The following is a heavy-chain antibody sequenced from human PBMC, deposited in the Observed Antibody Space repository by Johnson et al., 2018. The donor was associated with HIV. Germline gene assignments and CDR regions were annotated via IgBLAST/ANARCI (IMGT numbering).Heavy chain of an antibody. CDR1: GFTVSSNY. V-gene: IGHV3-66*02. J-gene: IGHJ3*02. CDR3: ARSPGEADAFDI. D-gene: IGHD3-10*01. CDR2: IYSGGST. Sequence: VQLVESGGGLVQPGGSLRLSCAAFGFTVSSNYMSWVRQAPGKGLEWVSVIYSGGSTYYADSVKGRFTISRDKSKNTLYLQMNSLRAEDTAMYYCARSPGEADAFDIWGQGTMVTVSS.